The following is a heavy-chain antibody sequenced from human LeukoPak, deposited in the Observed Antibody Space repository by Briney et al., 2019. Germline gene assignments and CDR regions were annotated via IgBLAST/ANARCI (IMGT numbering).Heavy chain of an antibody. J-gene: IGHJ4*02. CDR2: VKSDGTAT. V-gene: IGHV3-74*01. D-gene: IGHD1-14*01. CDR1: GFTFSGHL. CDR3: VRKFATGD. Sequence: AGGSLRLSCAASGFTFSGHLMHWVRQAQGTGLVWVSSVKSDGTATNYADSVKGRFTISRDNAKNTLYLQMNSLRVEDTAVYYCVRKFATGDWGQGTLVTVSS.